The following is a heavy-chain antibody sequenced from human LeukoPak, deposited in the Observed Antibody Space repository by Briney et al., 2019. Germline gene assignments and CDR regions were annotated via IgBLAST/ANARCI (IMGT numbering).Heavy chain of an antibody. J-gene: IGHJ5*01. D-gene: IGHD2-8*01. CDR3: ARIGDYTSGPFDF. Sequence: PSETLSLTCTVSGGSITSFYWTWIRQPAGKGLEWIGRIYSSGSTDYNPSLKSRVTMSVDTSMNHFSLRLRFLTAADTAVYYCARIGDYTSGPFDFWGQGTLVTVSS. V-gene: IGHV4-4*07. CDR1: GGSITSFY. CDR2: IYSSGST.